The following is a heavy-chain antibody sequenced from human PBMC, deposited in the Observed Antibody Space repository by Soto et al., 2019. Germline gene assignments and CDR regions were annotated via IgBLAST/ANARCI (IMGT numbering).Heavy chain of an antibody. V-gene: IGHV3-33*01. CDR3: ARDIHGDYRNLDY. Sequence: QVQLVESGGGVVQPGRSLRLSCAASGFTFSSYGMHWVRQAPGKGWEGVAVIWYDGSNKYYADSVKGRFTISRDNSKNTLYLQMNSLRAEDTAVYYCARDIHGDYRNLDYWGQGTLVTVSS. J-gene: IGHJ4*02. D-gene: IGHD4-17*01. CDR1: GFTFSSYG. CDR2: IWYDGSNK.